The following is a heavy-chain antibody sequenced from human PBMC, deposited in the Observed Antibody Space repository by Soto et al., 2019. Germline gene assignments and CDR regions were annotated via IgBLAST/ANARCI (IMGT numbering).Heavy chain of an antibody. CDR1: GYSFTSYW. CDR2: IYPGDSDT. J-gene: IGHJ4*02. Sequence: GESLKISCKGSGYSFTSYWIGWVRQMPGKGLEWMGIIYPGDSDTRYSPSFQGQVTISADKSISTAYLQWSSLKASDTAMYYCARRSGGSGSYYPSPFDYWGQGTLVTVSS. D-gene: IGHD3-10*01. V-gene: IGHV5-51*01. CDR3: ARRSGGSGSYYPSPFDY.